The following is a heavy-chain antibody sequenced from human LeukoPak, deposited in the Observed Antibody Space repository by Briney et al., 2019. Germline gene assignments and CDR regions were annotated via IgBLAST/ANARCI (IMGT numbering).Heavy chain of an antibody. D-gene: IGHD1-1*01. J-gene: IGHJ4*02. CDR1: GFTFSNAY. V-gene: IGHV3-30*18. Sequence: SGGSLRLSCAASGFTFSNAYMNWVRQAPGKGLEWVAVVSYDGSNKYYADSVKGRFTISRDNSKNTLYLQMNSLRAEDTAVYYCAKSTTGAFDYWGQGTLVTVSS. CDR2: VSYDGSNK. CDR3: AKSTTGAFDY.